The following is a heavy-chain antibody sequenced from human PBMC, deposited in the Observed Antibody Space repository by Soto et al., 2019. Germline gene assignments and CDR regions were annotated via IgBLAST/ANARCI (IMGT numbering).Heavy chain of an antibody. D-gene: IGHD2-15*01. CDR1: GFPLIDYN. V-gene: IGHV3-21*02. CDR3: ARAAVQYYYCDH. CDR2: ISSGSTYI. Sequence: EVQLVESGGGLVQPGGSLRLPGAAFGFPLIDYNMNWVRPDPVKGLEWVSSISSGSTYIYYADSVKGRFTVSRDNAKNSLYLQMDSLSAEDRAVYDCARAAVQYYYCDHWGQGSMVTVSS. J-gene: IGHJ4*02.